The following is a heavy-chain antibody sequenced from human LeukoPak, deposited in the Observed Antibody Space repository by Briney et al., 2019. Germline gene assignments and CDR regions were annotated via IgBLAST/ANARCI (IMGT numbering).Heavy chain of an antibody. Sequence: SETLSLTCGVFGGSFSGYYWTWIRQSPGKGLEWIGEIDYSGSTNYNPSLKSRVTISVDTSKNQFSLRLSSVTAADTAVYYCARGRYYFDSSGYDYWGQGTPVTVSS. CDR3: ARGRYYFDSSGYDY. CDR2: IDYSGST. J-gene: IGHJ4*02. V-gene: IGHV4-34*01. D-gene: IGHD3-22*01. CDR1: GGSFSGYY.